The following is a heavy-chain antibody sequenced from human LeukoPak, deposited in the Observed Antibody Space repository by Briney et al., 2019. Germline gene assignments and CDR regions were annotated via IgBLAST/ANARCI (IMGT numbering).Heavy chain of an antibody. CDR1: GYTFTGYY. D-gene: IGHD5-18*01. Sequence: GASVKVSCKASGYTFTGYYMHWVRQALGQGLEWMGWINPNSGGTNYAQKFQGRVTMTRDTSISTAYMELSRLRSDDTAVYYCARVVDTAIEDYYYYYMDVWGKGTTVTVSS. CDR3: ARVVDTAIEDYYYYYMDV. J-gene: IGHJ6*03. V-gene: IGHV1-2*02. CDR2: INPNSGGT.